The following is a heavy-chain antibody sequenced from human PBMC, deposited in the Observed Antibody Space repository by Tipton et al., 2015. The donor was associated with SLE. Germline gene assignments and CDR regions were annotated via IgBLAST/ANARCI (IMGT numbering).Heavy chain of an antibody. V-gene: IGHV4-4*07. CDR1: GGSISSFH. D-gene: IGHD2-8*01. CDR2: IYTSGSS. Sequence: TLSLTCTVSGGSISSFHWNWIRQPAGKGLEWIGRIYTSGSSNYNPPLRSRITMSVDTSKNHFSLKLNSVTAADTAVYYCARQSWDNGYFDYWGQGTLVTVSS. J-gene: IGHJ4*02. CDR3: ARQSWDNGYFDY.